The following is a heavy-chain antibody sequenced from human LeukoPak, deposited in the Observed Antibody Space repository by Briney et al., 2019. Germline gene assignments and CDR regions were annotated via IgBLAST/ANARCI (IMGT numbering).Heavy chain of an antibody. V-gene: IGHV4-59*01. CDR2: IYYSGST. J-gene: IGHJ6*03. CDR1: GGSISSYY. CDR3: ARGYYDSSTVFWYYYYMDV. D-gene: IGHD3-22*01. Sequence: PSETLSLTCTVSGGSISSYYWSWIRQPPGKGLEWIGYIYYSGSTNYNPSLKSRVTISVDTSKSQFSLKLSSVTAADTAVYYCARGYYDSSTVFWYYYYMDVWGKGTTVTVSS.